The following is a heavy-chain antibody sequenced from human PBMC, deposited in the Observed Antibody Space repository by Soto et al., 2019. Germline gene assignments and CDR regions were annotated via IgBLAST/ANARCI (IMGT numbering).Heavy chain of an antibody. J-gene: IGHJ5*02. CDR1: GGSISSGDYY. V-gene: IGHV4-31*03. CDR3: ARWWSGSRQGFDP. Sequence: QVQLQESGPGLVKPSQTLSLTCTVSGGSISSGDYYWSWLRQHPGKGLEWIGYIYYSGSTYYNPSLNRRVTISVDTSKNQFSLKLSSVTAADTAVYYCARWWSGSRQGFDPWGQGTLVTVSS. D-gene: IGHD3-3*01. CDR2: IYYSGST.